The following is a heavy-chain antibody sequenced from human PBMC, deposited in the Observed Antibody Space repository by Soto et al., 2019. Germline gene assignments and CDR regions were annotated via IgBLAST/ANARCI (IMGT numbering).Heavy chain of an antibody. V-gene: IGHV1-18*01. J-gene: IGHJ6*02. Sequence: QVQLVQSGVEVREPGASVKVSCKAVRYIFTNYGVSWVRQAPGQGLEWMVWITTYNGNTEYAQKFQGRVPMTTDAATSTDDMELVSLRSDDTAIYYCAIALTGYGMDVWGQGTTVTVSS. CDR3: AIALTGYGMDV. CDR1: RYIFTNYG. CDR2: ITTYNGNT.